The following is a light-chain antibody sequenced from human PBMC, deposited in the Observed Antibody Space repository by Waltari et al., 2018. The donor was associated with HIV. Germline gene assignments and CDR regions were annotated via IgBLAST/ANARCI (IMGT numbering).Light chain of an antibody. V-gene: IGKV4-1*01. CDR2: WAS. CDR3: QQYYSTPLT. Sequence: DIVMTQSPDSLAVSLGERAPINCKSSRSVLYSSNNKNYLAWYQQKPGQHPKLLIYWASTRESGVPDRFSGSGSGTDFTLTISSLQAEDVAVYYCQQYYSTPLTFGGGTKVEIK. J-gene: IGKJ4*01. CDR1: RSVLYSSNNKNY.